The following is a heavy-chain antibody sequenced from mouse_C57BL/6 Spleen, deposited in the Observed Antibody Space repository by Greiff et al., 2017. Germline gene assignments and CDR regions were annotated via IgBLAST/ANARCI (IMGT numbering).Heavy chain of an antibody. CDR1: GYTFTSYW. D-gene: IGHD2-3*01. J-gene: IGHJ3*01. V-gene: IGHV1-55*01. CDR3: ASHDGYSAWFAY. CDR2: IYPCSGST. Sequence: VQLQQPGAELVKPGASVTMSCKASGYTFTSYWITWLKQMPGQGLEWIGDIYPCSGSTNYNEKFKSKAILTVDTSSSTAYMQLSSLTSEDSAVYYCASHDGYSAWFAYWGQGTLVTVSA.